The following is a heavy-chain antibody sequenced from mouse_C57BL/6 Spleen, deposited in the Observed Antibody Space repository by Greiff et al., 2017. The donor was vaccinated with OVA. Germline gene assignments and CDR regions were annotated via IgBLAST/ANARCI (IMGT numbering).Heavy chain of an antibody. V-gene: IGHV5-17*01. CDR3: ARGDYYGRNAMDY. CDR1: GFTFSDYG. D-gene: IGHD1-1*01. J-gene: IGHJ4*01. CDR2: ISSGSSTI. Sequence: EVKLMESGGGLVKPGGSLKLSCAASGFTFSDYGMHWVRQAPEKGLEWVAYISSGSSTIYYAATVKGRFTISRDNAKNTLFLQMTSLRSEDTAMYYCARGDYYGRNAMDYWGQGTSVTVSS.